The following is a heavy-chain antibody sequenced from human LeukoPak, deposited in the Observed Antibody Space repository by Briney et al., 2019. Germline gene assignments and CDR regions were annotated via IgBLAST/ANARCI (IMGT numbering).Heavy chain of an antibody. CDR3: AKDREGENYFDH. CDR2: ISGSGGST. CDR1: GNYW. D-gene: IGHD1-26*01. Sequence: GGSLRLSCAASGNYWMHWVRQAPGKGLEWVSAISGSGGSTYYADSVKGRFTISRDNSKNTLYLQMNSLRAEDTAVYYCAKDREGENYFDHWGQGTLVTVSS. V-gene: IGHV3-23*01. J-gene: IGHJ4*02.